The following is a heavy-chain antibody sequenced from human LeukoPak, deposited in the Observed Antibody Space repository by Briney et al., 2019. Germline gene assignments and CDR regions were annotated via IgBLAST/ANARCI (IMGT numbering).Heavy chain of an antibody. CDR1: GYTFTDYY. CDR3: ATGVSSSSGYNWFDP. CDR2: VYPEDGET. J-gene: IGHJ5*02. V-gene: IGHV1-69-2*01. D-gene: IGHD6-6*01. Sequence: ATVKLSCKVSGYTFTDYYMHWGQQAPGKGLEWMGLVYPEDGETIYAEKFQGRVTITADTSTDTAYMELSSLRSEDTAVYYCATGVSSSSGYNWFDPWGQGTLVTVSS.